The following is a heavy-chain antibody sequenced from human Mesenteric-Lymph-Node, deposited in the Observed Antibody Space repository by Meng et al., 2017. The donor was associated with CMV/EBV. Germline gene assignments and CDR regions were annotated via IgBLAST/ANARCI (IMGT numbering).Heavy chain of an antibody. J-gene: IGHJ5*02. D-gene: IGHD3-3*01. Sequence: GGSLRLSCAASGFTFSSYSMNWVRQAPGKGLEWVSSISSSSSYIYYADSVKGRFTISRDNAKNSLYLQMNSLRAEDTAVYYCARSQGYDFWSGYSIHWFDPWGQGTLVTVSS. CDR2: ISSSSSYI. CDR1: GFTFSSYS. V-gene: IGHV3-21*01. CDR3: ARSQGYDFWSGYSIHWFDP.